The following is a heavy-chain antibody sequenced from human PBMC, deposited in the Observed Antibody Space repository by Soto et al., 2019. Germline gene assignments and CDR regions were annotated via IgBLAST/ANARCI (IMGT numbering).Heavy chain of an antibody. J-gene: IGHJ4*02. V-gene: IGHV5-10-1*01. CDR2: IDPSDSYT. D-gene: IGHD3-22*01. CDR1: GYSFTSYW. CDR3: ARSPLSSYYDSSGYRADY. Sequence: GESLKISCKGSGYSFTSYWISWVRQMPGKGLEWVGRIDPSDSYTNYSPSFQGHVTISAAKSISIAYLQWSSLKASDTAMYYCARSPLSSYYDSSGYRADYWGQGTLVTVSS.